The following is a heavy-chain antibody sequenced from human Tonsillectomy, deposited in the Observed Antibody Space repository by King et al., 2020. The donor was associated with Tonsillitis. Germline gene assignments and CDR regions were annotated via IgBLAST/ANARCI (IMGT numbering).Heavy chain of an antibody. V-gene: IGHV4-39*01. J-gene: IGHJ4*02. CDR3: ARYVSGSFDY. D-gene: IGHD1-26*01. CDR2: MFYSGAI. Sequence: QLQLQESGPGVVRPSETLSLTCTVSGGSISSSDHYWAWIRRPPGKGLEWFGYMFYSGAILYNPSLNSRITISGGTSENRFSLKLSSVTAADTAVYFCARYVSGSFDYWGQGALVTVSS. CDR1: GGSISSSDHY.